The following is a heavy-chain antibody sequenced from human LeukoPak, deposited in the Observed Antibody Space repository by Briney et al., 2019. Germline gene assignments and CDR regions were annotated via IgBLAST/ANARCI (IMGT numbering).Heavy chain of an antibody. CDR1: RYTFTRYY. V-gene: IGHV1-2*06. D-gene: IGHD4-11*01. CDR3: ARAHDYSNYLLDY. CDR2: INPNSGGT. J-gene: IGHJ4*02. Sequence: ASVKVSCKASRYTFTRYYMHWVRQAPGQGLEWMGRINPNSGGTNYAQKFQGRVTMTRDTSINTVYMELSRLRSDDTAVYYCARAHDYSNYLLDYWGQETLVTVSS.